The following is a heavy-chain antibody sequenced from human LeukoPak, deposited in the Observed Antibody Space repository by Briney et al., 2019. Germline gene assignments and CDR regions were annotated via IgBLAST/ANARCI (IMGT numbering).Heavy chain of an antibody. CDR2: ISASGSTI. Sequence: GGSLRLSCEASGFTLSSYEMTWVRQGPGKGLEWISYISASGSTIYYADSVKGRFTISRDNAKNSLYLQMNSLRAEDTAVYYCAREVYGGHAFDIWGQGTMVTVSS. CDR3: AREVYGGHAFDI. V-gene: IGHV3-48*03. D-gene: IGHD4-23*01. J-gene: IGHJ3*02. CDR1: GFTLSSYE.